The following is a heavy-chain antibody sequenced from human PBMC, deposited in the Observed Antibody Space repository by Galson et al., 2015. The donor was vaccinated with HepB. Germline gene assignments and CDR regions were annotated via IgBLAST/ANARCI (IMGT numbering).Heavy chain of an antibody. CDR1: GFTFSNDW. Sequence: SLRLSCAASGFTFSNDWMNWVRQAPGKGLEWVGRIKSKTDDGTTDYAAPVKGRFTISRDDSKNTLYLQMNSLKTEDTAMYYCTAGPINVFLSNYYTHSFFDYLYQGSLVTVSS. CDR3: TAGPINVFLSNYYTHSFFDY. D-gene: IGHD3-3*01. CDR2: IKSKTDDGTT. V-gene: IGHV3-15*01. J-gene: IGHJ4*02.